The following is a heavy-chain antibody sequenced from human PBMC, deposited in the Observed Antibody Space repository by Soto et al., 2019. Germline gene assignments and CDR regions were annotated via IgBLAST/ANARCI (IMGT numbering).Heavy chain of an antibody. J-gene: IGHJ6*02. CDR1: DHTFTYYG. CDR2: ISGYSGNT. CDR3: AATGSHYFGLDV. V-gene: IGHV1-18*01. Sequence: QVQLLQSGGEVKKPGASVKVSCNSSDHTFTYYGINWVRRAPGQGLEWMGWISGYSGNTKYAQKFQDRVTMSADTSTRTAYVEMRRLTSDETAVYFCAATGSHYFGLDVWGQGTTVTVS. D-gene: IGHD2-15*01.